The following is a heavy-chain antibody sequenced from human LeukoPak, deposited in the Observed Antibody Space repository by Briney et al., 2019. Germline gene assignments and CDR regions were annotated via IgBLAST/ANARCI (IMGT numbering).Heavy chain of an antibody. CDR3: ARDYYDNTGYLPFDY. J-gene: IGHJ4*02. Sequence: ASVNVSCKASGYTFNNYGISWVRQAPGQGLEWMGWSSAYNGHTNYAQKLQDRVTMTTDTSTSTAYMELRSLRSDDTAVYYCARDYYDNTGYLPFDYWGQGTLVTVSS. CDR1: GYTFNNYG. V-gene: IGHV1-18*01. CDR2: SSAYNGHT. D-gene: IGHD3-22*01.